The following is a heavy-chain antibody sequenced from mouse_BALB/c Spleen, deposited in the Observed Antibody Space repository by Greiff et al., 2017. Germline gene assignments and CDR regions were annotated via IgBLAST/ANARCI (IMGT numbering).Heavy chain of an antibody. D-gene: IGHD1-1*01. CDR1: GYAFSSSW. CDR2: IYPGDGDT. V-gene: IGHV1-82*01. Sequence: VQRVESGPELVKPGASVKISCKASGYAFSSSWMNWVKQRPGQGLEWIGRIYPGDGDTNYNGKFKGKATLTADKSSSTAYMQLSSLTSVDSAVYFCARDGSTQYYFDYWGQGTTLTVSS. J-gene: IGHJ2*01. CDR3: ARDGSTQYYFDY.